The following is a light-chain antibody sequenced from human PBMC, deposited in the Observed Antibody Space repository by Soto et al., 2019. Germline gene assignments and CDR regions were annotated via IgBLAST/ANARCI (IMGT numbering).Light chain of an antibody. CDR1: DNDVGGYDF. CDR2: QVT. J-gene: IGLJ3*02. Sequence: QSVLTQSASVSGSPGQSITISCTGTDNDVGGYDFVSWYQQHPGRAPKLLIHQVTIRLSGISSRFSGSKSGNTASLTITGPQPEDEAMYFCCSHSTSIAWVFGGGTQLTVL. CDR3: CSHSTSIAWV. V-gene: IGLV2-14*01.